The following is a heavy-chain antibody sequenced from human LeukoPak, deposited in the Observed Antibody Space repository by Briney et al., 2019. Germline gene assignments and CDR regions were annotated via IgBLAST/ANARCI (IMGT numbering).Heavy chain of an antibody. CDR2: VYYSGST. Sequence: PSETLSLTCTVSGGSISSYYWSWIRQPPGKGLEWIGYVYYSGSTNYNPSLKSRVTISVDTSKNQFSLKLSSVTAADTAVYYCARTTGRDGYNRPDAFDIWGQGTMVTVSS. CDR1: GGSISSYY. CDR3: ARTTGRDGYNRPDAFDI. J-gene: IGHJ3*02. D-gene: IGHD5-24*01. V-gene: IGHV4-59*01.